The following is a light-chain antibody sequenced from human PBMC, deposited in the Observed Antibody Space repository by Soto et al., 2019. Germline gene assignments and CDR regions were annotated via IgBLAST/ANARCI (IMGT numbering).Light chain of an antibody. CDR1: QRVSSSY. V-gene: IGKV3-20*01. CDR2: GAS. J-gene: IGKJ1*01. Sequence: EIVLTQSPGTLSLSPGERATLSSSASQRVSSSYLAWYQQKPGQAPRLLIYGASSRPTGLPDRFSGSGSVTDFTLTISGLEPEDFALYYCQQYGISPLTFGQGTKVEIK. CDR3: QQYGISPLT.